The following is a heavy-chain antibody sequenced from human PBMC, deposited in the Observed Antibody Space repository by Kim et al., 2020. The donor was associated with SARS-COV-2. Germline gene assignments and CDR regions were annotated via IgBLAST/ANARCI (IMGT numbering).Heavy chain of an antibody. CDR3: AKDRIGHYLYYNYGNYV. D-gene: IGHD2-15*01. Sequence: GGSLRLSCAASGFTFSSYGMHWVRQAPGKGLEWVAVISYDGSNKYYADSVKGRFTISRDNSKNTLYLQMNSLRAEDTAVYYCAKDRIGHYLYYNYGNYV. CDR1: GFTFSSYG. J-gene: IGHJ6*01. V-gene: IGHV3-30*18. CDR2: ISYDGSNK.